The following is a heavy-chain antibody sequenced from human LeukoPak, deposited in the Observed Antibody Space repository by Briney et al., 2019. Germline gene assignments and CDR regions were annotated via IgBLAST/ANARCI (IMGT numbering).Heavy chain of an antibody. CDR2: FYYSGST. V-gene: IGHV4-59*08. J-gene: IGHJ5*02. D-gene: IGHD2-2*01. Sequence: SETLSPTCTVSGGSISSYYWSWIRQPPGKGLEWIGYFYYSGSTNYNPSLKSRVTISVDTSKNQFSLRLSSVTAADTAVYYCARQSRYCSSTNCYANWFDPWGQGTLVTVSS. CDR1: GGSISSYY. CDR3: ARQSRYCSSTNCYANWFDP.